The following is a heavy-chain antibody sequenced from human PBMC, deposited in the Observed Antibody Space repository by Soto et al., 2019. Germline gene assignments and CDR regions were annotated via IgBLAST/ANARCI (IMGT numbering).Heavy chain of an antibody. CDR1: GFTFTSYA. V-gene: IGHV3-23*01. D-gene: IGHD4-17*01. Sequence: EVQLLESGGGLVQPGGSLRLSCAASGFTFTSYAMTWVRQGPGKGLEWVSVIRGSGGGTYYADSVKGRFTISRDNSKNTLYLQMNSLRAEDTALYFCVKELGDTNYGDAFDSWGQGTRVTVSS. CDR3: VKELGDTNYGDAFDS. J-gene: IGHJ5*01. CDR2: IRGSGGGT.